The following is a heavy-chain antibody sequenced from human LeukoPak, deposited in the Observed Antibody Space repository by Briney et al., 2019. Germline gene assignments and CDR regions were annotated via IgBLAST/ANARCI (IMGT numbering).Heavy chain of an antibody. CDR2: ITSDGRST. CDR1: GFTFSSYW. D-gene: IGHD5-18*01. J-gene: IGHJ4*02. Sequence: GGSLRLSCSASGFTFSSYWMHWVRQAPGKGLVWVSHITSDGRSTNYADSVKGRFTISRDNAKNTLYLQMNSLRAEDTAVYYCARDPQEKGDGYSYGYGLDSWGQGTLVTVSS. CDR3: ARDPQEKGDGYSYGYGLDS. V-gene: IGHV3-74*01.